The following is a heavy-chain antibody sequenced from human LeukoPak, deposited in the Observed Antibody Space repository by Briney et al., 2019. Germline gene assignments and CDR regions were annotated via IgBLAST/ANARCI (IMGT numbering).Heavy chain of an antibody. D-gene: IGHD4-11*01. J-gene: IGHJ5*02. CDR1: GYIFTDYY. CDR3: ARGLLSFMRSDYSNYWDNWFDP. CDR2: IKPESGRT. V-gene: IGHV1-2*02. Sequence: ASVKVSCKASGYIFTDYYLHWVRQAPGQGLEWMGWIKPESGRTHYAQKFQGGVTMTRDTSISTAYMELSSLRSEDTAVYYCARGLLSFMRSDYSNYWDNWFDPWGQGTLVTVSS.